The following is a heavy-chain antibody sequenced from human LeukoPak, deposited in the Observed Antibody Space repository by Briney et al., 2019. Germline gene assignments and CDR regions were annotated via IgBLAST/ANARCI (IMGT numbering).Heavy chain of an antibody. V-gene: IGHV1-69*05. CDR2: IVPMLGTT. Sequence: SVKVSCKASGGTFSSFALNWVRQAPGQRLEWMGGIVPMLGTTNYAQRFQGRVTITTDESTSTGYMELSSLRSDDTAVYYCARGDSSGYPGDWGQGTLVTVSS. CDR1: GGTFSSFA. CDR3: ARGDSSGYPGD. J-gene: IGHJ4*02. D-gene: IGHD6-19*01.